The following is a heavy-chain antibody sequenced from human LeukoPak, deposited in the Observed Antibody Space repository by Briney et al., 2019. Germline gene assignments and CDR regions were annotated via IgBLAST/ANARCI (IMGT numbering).Heavy chain of an antibody. Sequence: ASVKVSCKASGYTLTSYDINWVRQGTGQGLEWMGWMNPNSGNTGYAQKFQGRVTMTRNTSISKHYMEQLGLRSEDTAVYYCARGHPYDSSGYHHWGQGTLVTVSS. J-gene: IGHJ4*02. CDR3: ARGHPYDSSGYHH. V-gene: IGHV1-8*01. D-gene: IGHD3-22*01. CDR2: MNPNSGNT. CDR1: GYTLTSYD.